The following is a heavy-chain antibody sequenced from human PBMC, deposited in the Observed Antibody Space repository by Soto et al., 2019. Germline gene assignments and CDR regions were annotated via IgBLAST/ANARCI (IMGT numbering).Heavy chain of an antibody. J-gene: IGHJ4*02. V-gene: IGHV4-30-2*01. CDR3: ARGVTTVTTFDY. Sequence: SETLSLTCAVSGGSVSSGGYSCNWIRQPPGKGLEWIGYIYHSGSTYYNPSLKSRVTISVDRSKNQFSLKLSSVTAADTAVYYCARGVTTVTTFDYWGQGTLVTVSS. CDR2: IYHSGST. CDR1: GGSVSSGGYS. D-gene: IGHD4-17*01.